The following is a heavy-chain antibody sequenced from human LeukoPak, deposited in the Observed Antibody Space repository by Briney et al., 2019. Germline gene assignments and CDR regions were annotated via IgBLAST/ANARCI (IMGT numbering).Heavy chain of an antibody. V-gene: IGHV4-4*07. CDR3: ARGIAAAAKQGGFDF. Sequence: SETLSLTCTVSGESISSYYWSWIRQPAGKGLEWIGRIYTTGSTNYNPSLKSRVTMSVDTSKNHFSLRLSSVTAADTAVYYCARGIAAAAKQGGFDFWGQGTLVTVSS. CDR1: GESISSYY. J-gene: IGHJ4*02. D-gene: IGHD6-13*01. CDR2: IYTTGST.